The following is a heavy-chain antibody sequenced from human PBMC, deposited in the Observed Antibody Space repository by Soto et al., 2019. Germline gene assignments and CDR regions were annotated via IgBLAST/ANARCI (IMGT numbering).Heavy chain of an antibody. V-gene: IGHV4-31*03. J-gene: IGHJ3*02. CDR1: GGSVSSGAYY. D-gene: IGHD5-12*01. CDR2: IYYSGST. CDR3: ARARLRAVYAFDI. Sequence: SETLSLTCTVPGGSVSSGAYYWTWIRQRPGKGLEWIGYIYYSGSTYYSPSLKSRLSISLDTSKNQFSLRLSSVTAADTAMYYCARARLRAVYAFDIWGQGTMVTVS.